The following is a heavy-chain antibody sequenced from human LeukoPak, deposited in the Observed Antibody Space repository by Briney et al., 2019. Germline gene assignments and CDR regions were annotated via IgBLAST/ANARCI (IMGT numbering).Heavy chain of an antibody. CDR3: ARETSSGYLPYFDY. Sequence: PSETLSLTCTVSGGSISSYYWSWIRQPPGKGLEWIGYIYYSGSTNYNPSLKSRVTISVDTSKNQFSLKLSSVTAADAAVYYCARETSSGYLPYFDYWGQGTLVTVSS. V-gene: IGHV4-59*01. CDR2: IYYSGST. J-gene: IGHJ4*02. D-gene: IGHD3-22*01. CDR1: GGSISSYY.